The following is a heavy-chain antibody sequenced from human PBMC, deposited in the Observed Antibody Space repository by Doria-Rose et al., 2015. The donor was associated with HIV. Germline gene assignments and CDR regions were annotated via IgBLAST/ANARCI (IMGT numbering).Heavy chain of an antibody. CDR3: ARIHSLSSSSLGH. Sequence: QVQLVQSGAAVKKPGDSVTVSCKTSGYTFSAYAIHWVRQAPGQRLEWMGWLNVGNGGTRYPRKFQDRVTITSDTSANTGYMALSSLRSEDTAVYYCARIHSLSSSSLGHWGQGTLVTVSS. D-gene: IGHD6-13*01. CDR1: GYTFSAYA. J-gene: IGHJ4*02. CDR2: LNVGNGGT. V-gene: IGHV1-3*01.